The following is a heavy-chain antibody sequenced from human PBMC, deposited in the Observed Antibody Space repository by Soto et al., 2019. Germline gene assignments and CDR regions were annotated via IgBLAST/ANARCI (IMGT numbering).Heavy chain of an antibody. CDR1: GGSISSSNW. Sequence: PSETLSLTCAVSGGSISSSNWWNWVRQPPGKGLEWIGGIYHSGSTNYIPSLKSRVTISIDKSKNQFSLKLSSVAAADTAVYYCARRGFYDHVWGSYRPTDHYYYGMDVWGQGTTVTVSS. D-gene: IGHD3-16*02. CDR2: IYHSGST. J-gene: IGHJ6*02. V-gene: IGHV4-4*02. CDR3: ARRGFYDHVWGSYRPTDHYYYGMDV.